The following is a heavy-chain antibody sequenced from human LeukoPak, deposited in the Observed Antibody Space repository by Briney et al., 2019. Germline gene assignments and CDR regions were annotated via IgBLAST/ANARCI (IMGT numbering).Heavy chain of an antibody. V-gene: IGHV3-33*01. CDR3: AREIFGSGSHPDF. J-gene: IGHJ4*02. CDR2: IWHDGSHK. D-gene: IGHD3-10*01. Sequence: QPGRSLRLSCAASGFAFNTYAMHWVRQAPGQGLEWVALIWHDGSHKFYSNSVRGQFTISRDDSKNTVSLQMNNLRPEDTAVYYCAREIFGSGSHPDFWGQGTLVTVSS. CDR1: GFAFNTYA.